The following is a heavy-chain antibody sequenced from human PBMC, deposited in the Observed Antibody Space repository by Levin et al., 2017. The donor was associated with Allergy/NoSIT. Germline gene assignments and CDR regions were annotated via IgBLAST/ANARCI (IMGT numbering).Heavy chain of an antibody. D-gene: IGHD6-19*01. CDR2: ISGSGGST. J-gene: IGHJ4*02. V-gene: IGHV3-23*01. Sequence: PGGSLRLSCAASGFTFSSYAMSWVRQAPGKGLEWVSAISGSGGSTYYADSVKGRFTTSRDNSKNTLYLQMNSLRAEDTAVYYCAKSSSRSFLGSGWHRPFDYWGQGTLVTVSS. CDR3: AKSSSRSFLGSGWHRPFDY. CDR1: GFTFSSYA.